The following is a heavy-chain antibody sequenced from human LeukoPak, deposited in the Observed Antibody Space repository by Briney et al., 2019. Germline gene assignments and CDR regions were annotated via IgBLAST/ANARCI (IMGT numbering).Heavy chain of an antibody. CDR1: GFTFSSYS. CDR2: IFNGGTT. V-gene: IGHV3-53*01. Sequence: GGSLRLSCAASGFTFSSYSMNWVRQAPGKGLDWVSVIFNGGTTYYADSVKGRFTISRDNSQNTLYLQMNSLRADDTAVYYCHIQDYWGQGSLVTVSS. J-gene: IGHJ4*02. CDR3: HIQDY. D-gene: IGHD2-21*01.